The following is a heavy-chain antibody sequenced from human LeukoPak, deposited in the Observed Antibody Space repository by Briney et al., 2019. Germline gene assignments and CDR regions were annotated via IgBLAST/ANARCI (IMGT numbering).Heavy chain of an antibody. V-gene: IGHV4-59*01. Sequence: NTSETLSLTCTVSGGSISSYYWSWIRQPPGKGLEWIGYIYYSGSTNYNPSLKSRVTISVDTSKNQFSLKLSSVTAADTAVYYCASSTVTTHYYYYGMDVWGQGTTVTVSS. CDR1: GGSISSYY. D-gene: IGHD4-17*01. CDR2: IYYSGST. CDR3: ASSTVTTHYYYYGMDV. J-gene: IGHJ6*02.